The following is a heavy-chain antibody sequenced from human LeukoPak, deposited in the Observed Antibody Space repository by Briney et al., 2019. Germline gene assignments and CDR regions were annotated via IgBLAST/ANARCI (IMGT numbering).Heavy chain of an antibody. V-gene: IGHV4-30-4*01. CDR2: IYYSGST. Sequence: PSETLSLTCTVSGGSISSGDYYWSWIRQPPGKGLEWIGYIYYSGSTYYNPSLKSRVTISVDTSKNQFSLKLSSVTAADTAVYYCARSLTMYQLLPSLGGEDAFDIWGQGTMVTVSS. CDR1: GGSISSGDYY. CDR3: ARSLTMYQLLPSLGGEDAFDI. J-gene: IGHJ3*02. D-gene: IGHD2-2*01.